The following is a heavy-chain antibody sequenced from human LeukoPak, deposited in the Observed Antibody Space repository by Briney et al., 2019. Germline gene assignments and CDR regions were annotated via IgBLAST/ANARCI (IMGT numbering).Heavy chain of an antibody. CDR3: AKKGDYFDY. Sequence: GRSLRLSCAASGFTFSSYGMHWVRQAPGKGLEWVAAISYDGSNKYYADSVKGRFTISRDNSKNTLYLQMNSLRAEDTAVYYCAKKGDYFDYWGQGTLVTVSS. CDR1: GFTFSSYG. CDR2: ISYDGSNK. V-gene: IGHV3-30*18. J-gene: IGHJ4*02.